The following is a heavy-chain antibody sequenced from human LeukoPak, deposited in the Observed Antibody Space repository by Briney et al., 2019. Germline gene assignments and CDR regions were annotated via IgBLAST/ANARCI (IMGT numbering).Heavy chain of an antibody. CDR1: GGSISSYY. J-gene: IGHJ6*03. CDR3: ARDNSSTSYYYSYMDV. D-gene: IGHD2-2*01. CDR2: IYSSGST. Sequence: SETLPLTCTVSGGSISSYYWSWIRQPAGKGLEWIGRIYSSGSTDYNPSLKSGVTMSVDTSKNQFSLKLSSALAADTAVYHCARDNSSTSYYYSYMDVWGKGTTVTVSS. V-gene: IGHV4-4*07.